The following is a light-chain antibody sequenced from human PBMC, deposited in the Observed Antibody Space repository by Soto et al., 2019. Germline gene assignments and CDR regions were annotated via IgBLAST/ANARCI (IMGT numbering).Light chain of an antibody. CDR2: GAS. V-gene: IGKV3-15*01. J-gene: IGKJ1*01. Sequence: EGATLSCRAGQSVSSNLAWYQHKPGQAPRLLIYGASTRATGIPARFSASGSGTEFTLTISSLQSEDFAVYYCQQYNNWPGTFGQGTKVDIK. CDR1: QSVSSN. CDR3: QQYNNWPGT.